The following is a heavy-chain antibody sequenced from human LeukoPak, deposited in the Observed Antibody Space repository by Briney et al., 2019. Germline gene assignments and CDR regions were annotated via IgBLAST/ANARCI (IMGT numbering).Heavy chain of an antibody. CDR2: INLNTGGT. Sequence: ASVKVSCKASGDSFSDYYIHWVRQAPGQGPEWMGWINLNTGGTNYAQKFDGRFSMTRDTSINTAFMELSGLRFDDTAVYYCARDILGRSNGGSNYFGMEVWGQGTTVTVSS. CDR3: ARDILGRSNGGSNYFGMEV. V-gene: IGHV1-2*02. D-gene: IGHD2-15*01. CDR1: GDSFSDYY. J-gene: IGHJ6*02.